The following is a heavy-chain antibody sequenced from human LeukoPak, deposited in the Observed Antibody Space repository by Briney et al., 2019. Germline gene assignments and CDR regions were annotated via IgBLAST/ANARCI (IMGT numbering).Heavy chain of an antibody. CDR3: ATGVHGIAAAGDYYFDY. D-gene: IGHD6-13*01. J-gene: IGHJ4*02. CDR2: MYYRGNT. CDR1: SYSISSAYH. Sequence: SETLSLTCTVSSYSISSAYHWGWIRQPPGKGLEWIGYMYYRGNTNYDPSLKSRVTISIDTPNNQFSLKLSSVTAADTAVYYCATGVHGIAAAGDYYFDYWGQGTLVTVSS. V-gene: IGHV4-61*01.